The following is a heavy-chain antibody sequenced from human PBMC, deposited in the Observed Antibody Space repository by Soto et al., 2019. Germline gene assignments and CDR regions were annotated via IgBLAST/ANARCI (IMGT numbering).Heavy chain of an antibody. V-gene: IGHV3-13*01. CDR2: IGTAGDT. CDR3: AKGGNRGYSGYDSDYFDY. D-gene: IGHD5-12*01. CDR1: GFTFSSYD. J-gene: IGHJ4*02. Sequence: EVQLVESGGGLVQPGGSPRLSCAASGFTFSSYDMHWVRQATGKGLEWVSAIGTAGDTYYPGSVKGRFTISRENAKNSLYLQMNSLRAEDTAVYYCAKGGNRGYSGYDSDYFDYWGQGTLVTVSS.